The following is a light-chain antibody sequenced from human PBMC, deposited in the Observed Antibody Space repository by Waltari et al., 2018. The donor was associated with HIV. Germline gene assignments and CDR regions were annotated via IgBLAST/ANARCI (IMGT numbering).Light chain of an antibody. Sequence: QSALTQPASVSGSPGQSITLSCTGTSSHVGRYYLFSWYQPHPGKAPKLMIYEVNKRPSGVSNRFSGSKSGNTASLTISGLQAEDEADFYCCSYAGSSTLVFGGGTKLTVL. J-gene: IGLJ3*02. CDR2: EVN. CDR3: CSYAGSSTLV. CDR1: SSHVGRYYL. V-gene: IGLV2-23*02.